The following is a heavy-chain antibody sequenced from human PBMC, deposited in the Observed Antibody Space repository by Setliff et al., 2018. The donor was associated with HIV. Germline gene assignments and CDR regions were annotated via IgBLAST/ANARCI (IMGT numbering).Heavy chain of an antibody. Sequence: GGSLRLSCAASGFTFSSFAMTWDRQAPGKGLEWVTTIRGYDEATHYTDSVKGRFTISRDISRNTLYLQMNSLRVEDTAVYYCAKVGSSGYYEMCDYWGQGTLVTVSS. V-gene: IGHV3-23*01. J-gene: IGHJ4*02. CDR3: AKVGSSGYYEMCDY. D-gene: IGHD5-12*01. CDR2: IRGYDEAT. CDR1: GFTFSSFA.